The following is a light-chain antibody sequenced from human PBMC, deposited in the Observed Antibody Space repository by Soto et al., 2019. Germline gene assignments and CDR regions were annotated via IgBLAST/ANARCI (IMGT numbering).Light chain of an antibody. CDR3: SSYTSSSTYV. CDR1: ISDVGGYNS. Sequence: QSVLTQPASVSGSPGQSITISCTGTISDVGGYNSVSWYQQHPGKAPKLMIYNVSNRPSGVSNRFSGSKSGNTASLTISGLQAEDEADYYCSSYTSSSTYVFGTGTKVTVL. J-gene: IGLJ1*01. CDR2: NVS. V-gene: IGLV2-14*01.